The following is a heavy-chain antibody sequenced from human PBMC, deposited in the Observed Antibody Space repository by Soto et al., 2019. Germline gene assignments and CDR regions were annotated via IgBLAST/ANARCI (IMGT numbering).Heavy chain of an antibody. J-gene: IGHJ4*02. Sequence: GGSLRLSCAASGLPFSTYAMTWVRQAPGKGLEWVSGISGNGHSTYYAESVKGRFTISRDNSKNTLYLQMHSLRAEDTAVYYCGKTSGDYGDYAIDYWGQGTQVTVSS. D-gene: IGHD4-17*01. CDR3: GKTSGDYGDYAIDY. CDR2: ISGNGHST. V-gene: IGHV3-23*01. CDR1: GLPFSTYA.